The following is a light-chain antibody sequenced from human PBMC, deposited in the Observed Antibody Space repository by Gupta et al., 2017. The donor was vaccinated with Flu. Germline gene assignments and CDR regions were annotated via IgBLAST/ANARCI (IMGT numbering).Light chain of an antibody. V-gene: IGLV2-11*01. CDR1: SSDVGGYNY. Sequence: QSALTQTRSVSGSPGQSVTISCTGTSSDVGGYNYVSWYQHHPGKAPKLMIHDVNRRPAGVPDRFSGSKSGNTASLTISGLQAEDEADYYCCSYAGRDILVFGTGTKVTVL. CDR2: DVN. CDR3: CSYAGRDILV. J-gene: IGLJ1*01.